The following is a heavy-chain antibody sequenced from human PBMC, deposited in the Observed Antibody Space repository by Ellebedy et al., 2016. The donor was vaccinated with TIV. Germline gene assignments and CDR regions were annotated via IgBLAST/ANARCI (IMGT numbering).Heavy chain of an antibody. CDR1: GYTFTNYY. CDR3: ASPETRGIVVAWAY. J-gene: IGHJ4*02. V-gene: IGHV1-2*02. Sequence: ASVKVSCXASGYTFTNYYMHWVRQAPGQGLEWMGWINPNSGGTNYAQKFQGRVTMTRDTSISTAYMELSSLRSDDTAVYYCASPETRGIVVAWAYWGQGTLVTVSS. CDR2: INPNSGGT. D-gene: IGHD2-2*01.